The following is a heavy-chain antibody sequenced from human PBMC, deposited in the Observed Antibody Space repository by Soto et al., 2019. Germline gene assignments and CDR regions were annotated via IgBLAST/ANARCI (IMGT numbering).Heavy chain of an antibody. CDR1: GFIFSSYS. Sequence: EVQVVESGGGLVKPGGSLRLSCAASGFIFSSYSMNWVRQAPGKGLEWVSYISSSSSTKYYADSVKGRFTISRDNANNSLYLQMNSLRAEDTVVYYCARKGYGDYGGMDVWGQGTTVTVSS. CDR2: ISSSSSTK. D-gene: IGHD4-17*01. V-gene: IGHV3-21*01. CDR3: ARKGYGDYGGMDV. J-gene: IGHJ6*02.